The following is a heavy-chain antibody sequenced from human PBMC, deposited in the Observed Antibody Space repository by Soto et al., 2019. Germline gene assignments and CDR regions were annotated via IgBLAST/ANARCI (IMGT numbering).Heavy chain of an antibody. Sequence: SETLSLTCTFSGGSVSSGNYYLSWIRQPPGKGLEWIGYVYYSGDTDYSPSLKSRVTMSLDTSKNQFSLQLSSVTAADTAVYYCAREGYCSSTTCYAGGGADYWGQGTLVTVSS. CDR1: GGSVSSGNYY. V-gene: IGHV4-61*01. CDR3: AREGYCSSTTCYAGGGADY. D-gene: IGHD2-2*01. CDR2: VYYSGDT. J-gene: IGHJ4*02.